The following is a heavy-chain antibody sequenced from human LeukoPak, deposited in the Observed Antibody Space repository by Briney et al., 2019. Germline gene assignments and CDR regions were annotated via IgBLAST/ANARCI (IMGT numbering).Heavy chain of an antibody. V-gene: IGHV4-61*08. CDR1: GGSVGSAGYY. J-gene: IGHJ4*02. CDR2: IYYIRNT. Sequence: SETLSLTCTVSGGSVGSAGYYWSWIRQPPGGGLEWIGYIYYIRNTNYNPSLKSRVTMSLDPSKNQFSLKLNSVTPADTAVYYCARTQSQSGSYRYYFGYWGQGTLVTVSS. CDR3: ARTQSQSGSYRYYFGY. D-gene: IGHD1-26*01.